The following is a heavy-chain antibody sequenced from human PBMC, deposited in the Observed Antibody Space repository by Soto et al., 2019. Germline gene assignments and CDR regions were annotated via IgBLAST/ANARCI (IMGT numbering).Heavy chain of an antibody. J-gene: IGHJ4*02. CDR2: MNPNSGNT. CDR3: AREYSSGWSFDY. V-gene: IGHV1-8*01. D-gene: IGHD6-25*01. CDR1: GYTFTSYD. Sequence: QVQLVQSGAEVKKPGASVKVSCKASGYTFTSYDINWVRQATGQGLEWMGWMNPNSGNTGYAQKFQGRVTMTRNTSISTAYRERRCMRSEDTGVYYCAREYSSGWSFDYWGQGTLVTVSS.